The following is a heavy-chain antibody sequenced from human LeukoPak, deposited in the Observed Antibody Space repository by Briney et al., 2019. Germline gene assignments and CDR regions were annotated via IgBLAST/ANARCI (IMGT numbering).Heavy chain of an antibody. CDR3: ATTGRLLDY. J-gene: IGHJ4*02. CDR2: IKLDGGAK. D-gene: IGHD3-22*01. Sequence: GGSLRLSCAASGITFSTYWMTWVHQAPGKGLEWVANIKLDGGAKNYVDSVKGRFTISRDNAKNELYLQMNSLRAEDTAIHYCATTGRLLDYWGQGTLVTVSS. V-gene: IGHV3-7*01. CDR1: GITFSTYW.